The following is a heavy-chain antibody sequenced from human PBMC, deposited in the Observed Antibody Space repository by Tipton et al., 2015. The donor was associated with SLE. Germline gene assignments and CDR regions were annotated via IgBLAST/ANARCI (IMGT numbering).Heavy chain of an antibody. D-gene: IGHD4/OR15-4a*01. CDR2: IYTTGST. CDR1: GASISSGGYY. CDR3: ARVSSGTNYAIES. Sequence: GASISSGGYYWSWIRQPAGKGLEWIGHIYTTGSTNYSPSLKSRVTTSFDTSETQFSLKLASVTIADTAVYYCARVSSGTNYAIESWGQGTLVTVSS. J-gene: IGHJ4*02. V-gene: IGHV4-61*09.